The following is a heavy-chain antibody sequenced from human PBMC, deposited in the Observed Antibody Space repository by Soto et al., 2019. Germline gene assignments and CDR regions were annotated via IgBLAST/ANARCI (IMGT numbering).Heavy chain of an antibody. J-gene: IGHJ4*02. CDR2: ISGSGGST. D-gene: IGHD6-13*01. CDR1: GFTFSSYA. CDR3: AKDSAAAGNFDC. Sequence: PGGSLRLSCAASGFTFSSYAMSWVRQAPGKGLKWVSTISGSGGSTYYADSVKGRFTISRDNSKNTLYLQMNSLRAEDTAVYYCAKDSAAAGNFDCWGQGTLVTVSS. V-gene: IGHV3-23*01.